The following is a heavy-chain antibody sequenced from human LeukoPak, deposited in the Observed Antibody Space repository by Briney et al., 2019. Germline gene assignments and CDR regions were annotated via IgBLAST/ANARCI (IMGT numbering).Heavy chain of an antibody. CDR3: ARDRAAASSSPPDY. D-gene: IGHD6-13*01. J-gene: IGHJ4*02. Sequence: PGGSLRLSCAASGFSFSNYWMSWVRQAPGKGLEWVANIKQDGNEKYYVDAVKGRFTISRDNAKNSLYLQMNSLRAEDTAVYYCARDRAAASSSPPDYWGQGTLVTVSS. CDR1: GFSFSNYW. V-gene: IGHV3-7*04. CDR2: IKQDGNEK.